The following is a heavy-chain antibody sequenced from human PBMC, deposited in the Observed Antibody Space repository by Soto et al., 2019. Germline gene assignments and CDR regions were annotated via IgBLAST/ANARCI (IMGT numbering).Heavy chain of an antibody. V-gene: IGHV5-51*01. Sequence: GESLKISCKGSGYSFTSYWIGWVRQMPGKGLEWMGIIYPGDSDTRYSPSFQGQVTISADKSISTAYLQWSSLKASDTAMYYCARLDSSRSYYYYGMDVWGQGTTVTVSS. CDR2: IYPGDSDT. D-gene: IGHD6-13*01. CDR1: GYSFTSYW. J-gene: IGHJ6*02. CDR3: ARLDSSRSYYYYGMDV.